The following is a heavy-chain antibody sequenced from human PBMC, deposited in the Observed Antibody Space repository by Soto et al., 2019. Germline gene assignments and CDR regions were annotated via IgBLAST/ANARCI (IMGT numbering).Heavy chain of an antibody. D-gene: IGHD2-2*01. J-gene: IGHJ5*02. CDR1: GLSLSNAKVG. V-gene: IGHV2-26*01. CDR3: ALIKDCSRTDCFLGSFDP. CDR2: IFSNDDK. Sequence: QVTLKESGPVLVKPTETLTLTCSVSGLSLSNAKVGVSWIRQPPGKALEWLAHIFSNDDKSYSTSLDRRLTISKDTSKSQVVLTMTNLDPVDSGTYYCALIKDCSRTDCFLGSFDPWGQGTLVTVSS.